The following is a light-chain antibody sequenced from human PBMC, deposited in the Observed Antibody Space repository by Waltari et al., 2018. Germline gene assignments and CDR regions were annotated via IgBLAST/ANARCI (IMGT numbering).Light chain of an antibody. CDR3: QQSAGSPYT. V-gene: IGKV3-20*01. CDR1: QSVSTTY. Sequence: EIVLTQSPGTLSLSPGESATLSCRASQSVSTTYLTWYQHKPGQAPRLLIYDASSRATGIPDRFSGNGSGTDFTLTINSLEPEDFAVYYCQQSAGSPYTFGQGTKLEVK. J-gene: IGKJ2*01. CDR2: DAS.